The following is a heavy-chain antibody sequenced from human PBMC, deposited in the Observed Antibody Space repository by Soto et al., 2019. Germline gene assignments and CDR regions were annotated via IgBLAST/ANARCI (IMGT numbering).Heavy chain of an antibody. CDR2: ITVYNGNT. V-gene: IGHV1-18*04. Sequence: QVQLVQSGGEVREPGASVKVSCEASGYAFKNYAITWVRQAPGQGLEWMGWITVYNGNTNYAEGLQGRVTMTTDTSTNTAYMELWRLRSDDTAVYFCARGFSYGSYWFFDLWGRATLVTVSS. D-gene: IGHD3-16*01. CDR3: ARGFSYGSYWFFDL. J-gene: IGHJ2*01. CDR1: GYAFKNYA.